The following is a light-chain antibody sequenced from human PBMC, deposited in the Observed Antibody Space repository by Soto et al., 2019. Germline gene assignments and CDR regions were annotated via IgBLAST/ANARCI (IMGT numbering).Light chain of an antibody. J-gene: IGLJ1*01. V-gene: IGLV2-14*01. CDR2: EVS. CDR1: SSDVGGYNY. CDR3: SSYTTGGPFV. Sequence: QCVLIQPPSVYGYPPQSVTIYYTRTSSDVGGYNYVSWYQQLPGKAAKLLISEVSNRPSGESHRFSGSKSGNTASLTIAGLQAEDGADYYCSSYTTGGPFVFGTGTKVTVL.